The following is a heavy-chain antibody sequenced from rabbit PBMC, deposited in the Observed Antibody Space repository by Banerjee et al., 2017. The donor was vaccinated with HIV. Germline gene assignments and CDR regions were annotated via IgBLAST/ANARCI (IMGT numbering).Heavy chain of an antibody. CDR3: ARETESTGYAFNL. CDR2: INSNTYNT. D-gene: IGHD6-1*01. J-gene: IGHJ4*01. V-gene: IGHV1S45*01. Sequence: ELVESGGGLVQPGESLKLSCKASGIDFSTYGISWVRQAPGKGLEWIACINSNTYNTVYATWAKGRFTISKTSSTTVTLQMTSLTAADTATYFCARETESTGYAFNLWGPGTLVTVS. CDR1: GIDFSTYG.